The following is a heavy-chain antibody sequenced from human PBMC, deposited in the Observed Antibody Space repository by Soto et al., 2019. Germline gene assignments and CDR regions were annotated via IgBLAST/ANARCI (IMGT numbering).Heavy chain of an antibody. CDR1: GYTFTNYY. J-gene: IGHJ4*02. CDR3: ARDFSRPMDY. Sequence: ASLKVSCKASGYTFTNYYMHWVRQAPGQGLEWMGIIYPSGGSTRNAQKFQGRVTMTRDTSTSTVYMELSSLRSEDTAVYYCARDFSRPMDYWGRGTLVTVSS. D-gene: IGHD2-2*01. CDR2: IYPSGGST. V-gene: IGHV1-46*01.